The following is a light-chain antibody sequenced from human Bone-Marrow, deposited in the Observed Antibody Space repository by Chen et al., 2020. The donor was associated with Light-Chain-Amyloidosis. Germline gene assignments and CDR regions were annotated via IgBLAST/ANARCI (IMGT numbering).Light chain of an antibody. CDR2: DAS. CDR3: QVWDRSSDRPV. J-gene: IGLJ3*02. CDR1: NIGSTS. Sequence: SYVLTQPSSVSVAPGQTATIACGGNNIGSTSVHWYQQTPGQPPLLVVYDASDRPSGIPARLSGSNSGNTATLTISRVEAGDEADYYCQVWDRSSDRPVFGGGTKLTVL. V-gene: IGLV3-21*02.